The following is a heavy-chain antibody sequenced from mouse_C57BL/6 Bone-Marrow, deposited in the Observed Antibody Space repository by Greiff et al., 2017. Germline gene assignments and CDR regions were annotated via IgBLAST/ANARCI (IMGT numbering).Heavy chain of an antibody. CDR3: ATLVATPWFAY. CDR2: IWRGGST. V-gene: IGHV2-5*01. Sequence: QVQLQQSGPGLVQPSQSLSITCTVSGFSLTSYGVHWVRQSPGKGLEWLGVIWRGGSTDYNAAVMSRLSITKDNSKSQVFFKMNSLEADDTAIYYCATLVATPWFAYWGQGTLVTVPA. CDR1: GFSLTSYG. J-gene: IGHJ3*01. D-gene: IGHD1-1*01.